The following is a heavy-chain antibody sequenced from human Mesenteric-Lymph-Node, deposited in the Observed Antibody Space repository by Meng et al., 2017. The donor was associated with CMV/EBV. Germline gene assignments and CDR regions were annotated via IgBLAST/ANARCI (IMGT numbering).Heavy chain of an antibody. CDR1: GFTFSGSA. CDR2: IRSKANSYAT. CDR3: TTTFAMTTVTSAGGYYGMDV. V-gene: IGHV3-73*01. Sequence: LSLTCAASGFTFSGSAMHWVRQASGKGLEWVGRIRSKANSYATAYAASVKGRFTISRDDSKNTAYLQMNSLKTEDTAVYYCTTTFAMTTVTSAGGYYGMDVWGQGTTVTVSS. D-gene: IGHD4-11*01. J-gene: IGHJ6*02.